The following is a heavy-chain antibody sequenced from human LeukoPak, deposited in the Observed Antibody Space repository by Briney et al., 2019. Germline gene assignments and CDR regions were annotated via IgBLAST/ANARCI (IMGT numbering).Heavy chain of an antibody. CDR1: LYTFTNHD. V-gene: IGHV1-18*01. D-gene: IGHD5-12*01. CDR2: ISAYNGNT. Sequence: GASVKVSCQGSLYTFTNHDFRWVRQAPGQGLEWMGWISAYNGNTNYAQKLQGRVTMTTDTSTSTAYMELRSLRSDDTAVYYCARDRHWGGYDYLFDYWGQGTLVTVSS. J-gene: IGHJ4*02. CDR3: ARDRHWGGYDYLFDY.